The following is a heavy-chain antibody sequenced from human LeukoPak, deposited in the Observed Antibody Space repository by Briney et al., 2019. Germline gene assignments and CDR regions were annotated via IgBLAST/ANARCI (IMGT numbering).Heavy chain of an antibody. CDR1: GFNFSIYA. J-gene: IGHJ4*02. CDR3: ARVWLQLDY. CDR2: ITSNGDST. V-gene: IGHV3-64*01. Sequence: PGGSLRLSCAASGFNFSIYAMHWVRQAPGKGLEYVSGITSNGDSTYYGNSVKGRFTISRDNSKNTLYLQMGSLRPEDMAVYYCARVWLQLDYWGQGTLVTVSS. D-gene: IGHD5-24*01.